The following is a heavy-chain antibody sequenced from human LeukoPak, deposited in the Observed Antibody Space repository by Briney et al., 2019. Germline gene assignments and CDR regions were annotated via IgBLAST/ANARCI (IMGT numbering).Heavy chain of an antibody. CDR1: GGSFSGYF. CDR2: INHNGIT. D-gene: IGHD3-10*01. Sequence: SETLSLTCAVYGGSFSGYFWSWVRQSPGKGLERIGEINHNGITNYNPSLKSRVTISVDTSKNQFSLKLSSVTAADTAVYYCAKGSGAQEFGYWGQGTLVTVSS. CDR3: AKGSGAQEFGY. J-gene: IGHJ4*02. V-gene: IGHV4-34*01.